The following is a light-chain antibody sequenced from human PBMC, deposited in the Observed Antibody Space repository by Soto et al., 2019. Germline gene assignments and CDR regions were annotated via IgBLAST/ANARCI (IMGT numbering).Light chain of an antibody. CDR2: WAS. J-gene: IGKJ1*01. V-gene: IGKV4-1*01. CDR3: QQYYSTPRT. Sequence: DIVLNPSPDSLSVSLGERATIKYKSSQSVLYSSNNKNYLAWYQQKPGQPPKLLIYWASTRESGVPDRFSGSGSGTDFTLTISSLQAEDVAVYYCQQYYSTPRTFGQGTKVDIK. CDR1: QSVLYSSNNKNY.